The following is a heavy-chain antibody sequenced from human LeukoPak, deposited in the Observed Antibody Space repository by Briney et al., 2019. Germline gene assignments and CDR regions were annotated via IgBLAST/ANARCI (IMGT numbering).Heavy chain of an antibody. V-gene: IGHV4-4*07. CDR3: ARSDDSSGYYYRYYYYYMDV. J-gene: IGHJ6*03. CDR2: IYTSGST. D-gene: IGHD3-22*01. Sequence: PSETLSLTCTVSGGSISSYYWSWIRQPAGKGLEWIGRIYTSGSTNYNPSLKSRVTISVDTSKNQFSLKLSSVTAADTAVYYCARSDDSSGYYYRYYYYYMDVWGKGTTVTISS. CDR1: GGSISSYY.